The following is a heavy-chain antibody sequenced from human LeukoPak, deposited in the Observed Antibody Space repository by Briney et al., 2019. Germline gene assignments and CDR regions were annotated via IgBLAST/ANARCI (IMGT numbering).Heavy chain of an antibody. CDR3: ARELLSGGYYYYGMDV. V-gene: IGHV4-39*07. D-gene: IGHD2-15*01. CDR2: IYYSGST. CDR1: GGSISSYY. J-gene: IGHJ6*02. Sequence: SETLSLTCTVSGGSISSYYWGWIRQPPGKGLEWIGSIYYSGSTYYNPSLKSRVTISVDTSKNQFSLKLSSVTAADTAVYYCARELLSGGYYYYGMDVWGQGTTVTVSS.